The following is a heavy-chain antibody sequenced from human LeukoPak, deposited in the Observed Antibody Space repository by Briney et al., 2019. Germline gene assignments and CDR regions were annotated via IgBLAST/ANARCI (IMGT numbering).Heavy chain of an antibody. Sequence: SETLSLTCIVSGGSIDTYYWNWIRQPPGKGLEWIGYVFHTGSTNYNPSLKSRVTISVDTSKNQFSLKLSSVTAADTAVYYCARDRGSQPFIDYWGQGTLVTVSS. CDR1: GGSIDTYY. CDR2: VFHTGST. D-gene: IGHD1-26*01. J-gene: IGHJ4*02. CDR3: ARDRGSQPFIDY. V-gene: IGHV4-59*01.